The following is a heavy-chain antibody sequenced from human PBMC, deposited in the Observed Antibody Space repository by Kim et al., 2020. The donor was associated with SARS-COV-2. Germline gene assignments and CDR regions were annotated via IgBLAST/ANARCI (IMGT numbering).Heavy chain of an antibody. V-gene: IGHV4-59*08. CDR3: ARPASRTIFGVVGEFDT. J-gene: IGHJ5*02. CDR2: IYYSWST. D-gene: IGHD3-3*01. CDR1: GGSISSYY. Sequence: SETLSLTCTVSGGSISSYYWSWIRQPPGKGLEWIWYIYYSWSTNYNHSLKSRVTISVDTSKNQFSLKLSSVTAADTAVYYCARPASRTIFGVVGEFDTWGQGTLVTVSS.